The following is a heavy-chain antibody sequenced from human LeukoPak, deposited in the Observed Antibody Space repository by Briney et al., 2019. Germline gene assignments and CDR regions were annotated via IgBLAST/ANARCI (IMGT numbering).Heavy chain of an antibody. Sequence: ASVKVSCNASGGTFSSYAISWVRQAPGQGLEWMGGIIPIFGTANYAQKFQGRVTITTDESTSTAYMELSSLRSEDTAVYYCAGDYGDYASPYFYWGQGTLVTVSS. D-gene: IGHD4-17*01. CDR2: IIPIFGTA. J-gene: IGHJ4*02. CDR1: GGTFSSYA. CDR3: AGDYGDYASPYFY. V-gene: IGHV1-69*05.